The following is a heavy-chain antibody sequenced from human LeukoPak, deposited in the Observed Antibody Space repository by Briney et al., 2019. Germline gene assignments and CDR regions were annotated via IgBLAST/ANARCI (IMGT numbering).Heavy chain of an antibody. CDR2: ISAYNGNT. V-gene: IGHV1-18*01. J-gene: IGHJ4*02. CDR1: GYSFTSYG. CDR3: ARADEYYSDSSGYYPRQEYYFDY. Sequence: ASVKVSCKASGYSFTSYGISWVRQAPGQGLEWMGWISAYNGNTNYAQKLQGRVTMITDTSKSTAYMELRSLRSDDTAVYYCARADEYYSDSSGYYPRQEYYFDYWGQGTLVTVSS. D-gene: IGHD3-22*01.